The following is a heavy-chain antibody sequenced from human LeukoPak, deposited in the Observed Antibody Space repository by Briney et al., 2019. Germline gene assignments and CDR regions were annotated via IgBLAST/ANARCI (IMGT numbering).Heavy chain of an antibody. CDR2: ISNSGSTT. CDR3: ARDSYGFDY. Sequence: GGSLRHSCAASGFTFSSYEMNWVRQAPGKGLEWVACISNSGSTTFHADSVKGRFTISRDNAKNALFLQMNSLRAEDTAVYYCARDSYGFDYWGQGTLVTVSS. V-gene: IGHV3-48*03. J-gene: IGHJ4*02. D-gene: IGHD4-17*01. CDR1: GFTFSSYE.